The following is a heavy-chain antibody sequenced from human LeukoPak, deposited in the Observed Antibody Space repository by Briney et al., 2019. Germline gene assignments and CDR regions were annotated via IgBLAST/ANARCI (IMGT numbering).Heavy chain of an antibody. J-gene: IGHJ4*02. CDR1: GFTFSTYA. CDR3: AKLRGATINAWYFDY. Sequence: PGGSLRLSCAASGFTFSTYAMSWVRQAPGKGLEWVSTISGSGGSTYYAHSVKGRFTISRDNSKNTPYLQMNSLRAEDTAVYYCAKLRGATINAWYFDYWGQGTLVTVSS. V-gene: IGHV3-23*01. D-gene: IGHD5-12*01. CDR2: ISGSGGST.